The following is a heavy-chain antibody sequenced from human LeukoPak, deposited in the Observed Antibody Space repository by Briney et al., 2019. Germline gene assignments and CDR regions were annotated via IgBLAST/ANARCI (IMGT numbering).Heavy chain of an antibody. Sequence: KFQGRVTITRDTSASTAYMYLSSLRSEDTAVYYCARDSLYGVVDYWGQGTLVTVSS. V-gene: IGHV1-3*01. CDR3: ARDSLYGVVDY. D-gene: IGHD4-17*01. J-gene: IGHJ4*02.